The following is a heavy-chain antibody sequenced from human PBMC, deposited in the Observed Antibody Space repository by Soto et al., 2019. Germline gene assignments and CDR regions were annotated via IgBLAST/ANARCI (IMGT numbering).Heavy chain of an antibody. J-gene: IGHJ5*02. CDR3: ARGNVANWFGP. CDR1: GYNFIGYW. CDR2: VYPSDSRT. Sequence: PGESLKISCEASGYNFIGYWIVWVRQMPGKGLELMGIVYPSDSRTNYSPTFQGQVTMSADTSTSTAYLQWTSLKASDSAMYYCARGNVANWFGPWGQGTLVTVSS. V-gene: IGHV5-51*01.